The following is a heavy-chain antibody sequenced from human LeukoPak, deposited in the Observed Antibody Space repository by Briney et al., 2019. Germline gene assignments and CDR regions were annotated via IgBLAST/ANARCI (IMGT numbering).Heavy chain of an antibody. V-gene: IGHV5-51*01. Sequence: GESLKISCKGSGYTFSSYWIGWVRQMPGKGLEWMGIIYPGDSDIRYSPSFQGQVTTSADKSISTAYLQWSSLKASDTAMYFCARPRDSSSQYYFDYWGQGTLVTVSS. D-gene: IGHD6-6*01. CDR3: ARPRDSSSQYYFDY. CDR1: GYTFSSYW. CDR2: IYPGDSDI. J-gene: IGHJ4*02.